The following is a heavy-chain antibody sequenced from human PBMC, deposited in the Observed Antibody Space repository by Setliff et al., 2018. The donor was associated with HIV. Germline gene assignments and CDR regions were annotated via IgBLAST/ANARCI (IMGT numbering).Heavy chain of an antibody. CDR1: GDSISSYY. J-gene: IGHJ6*03. V-gene: IGHV4-59*12. CDR3: ARDHHGARRDYYYYMDV. Sequence: SETLSLTCTVSGDSISSYYWSWIRQPPGKGLEWIGYIYYSGSTNYNPSLKSRVTISVDTSKKQFSLRLSSVAAADTAVYYCARDHHGARRDYYYYMDVWGKGTTVTVSS. CDR2: IYYSGST.